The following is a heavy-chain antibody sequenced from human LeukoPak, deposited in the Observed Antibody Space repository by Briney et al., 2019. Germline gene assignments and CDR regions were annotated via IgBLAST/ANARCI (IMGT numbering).Heavy chain of an antibody. CDR3: ATRGGVPYYYGSEPRGYFDY. CDR1: GYTFTSYY. D-gene: IGHD3-10*01. V-gene: IGHV1-46*01. CDR2: INPSGGST. J-gene: IGHJ4*02. Sequence: ASVKVSCKASGYTFTSYYMHWVRQAPGQGLEWMGIINPSGGSTSYAQKFQGRVTMTRDMSTSTVYMELSSLRSEDTAVYYCATRGGVPYYYGSEPRGYFDYWGQGTLVTVSS.